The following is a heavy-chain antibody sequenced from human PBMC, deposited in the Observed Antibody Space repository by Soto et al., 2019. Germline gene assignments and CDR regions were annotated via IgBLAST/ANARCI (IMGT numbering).Heavy chain of an antibody. V-gene: IGHV4-4*02. CDR3: ARGLSFRGDFDV. CDR1: GGSISSSSC. CDR2: IYHAGSP. D-gene: IGHD2-21*02. J-gene: IGHJ3*01. Sequence: HLQESGPGLVKPSGTLSLTCDVSGGSISSSSCWTWVRQSPGTGLEWIGEIYHAGSPNYHPSFQSRVTILSDKSKNHFSLRLTSVTSADTAIYYCARGLSFRGDFDVWGQGTTVTVSS.